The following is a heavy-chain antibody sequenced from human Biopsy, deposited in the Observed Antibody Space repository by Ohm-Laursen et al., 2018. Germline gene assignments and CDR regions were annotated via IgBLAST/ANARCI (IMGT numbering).Heavy chain of an antibody. CDR1: GFTFSSYG. V-gene: IGHV3-33*01. J-gene: IGHJ6*02. CDR2: IWYDGSNK. D-gene: IGHD3-10*01. CDR3: ARDLYYGSESYYSHYNMDV. Sequence: SLRLSCSASGFTFSSYGIHWVRQAPGTGLEWVAVIWYDGSNKYSADSVKGRFSISRDNSKNTVYLQMNSLRAADTAVYYCARDLYYGSESYYSHYNMDVWGQGTTVSVSS.